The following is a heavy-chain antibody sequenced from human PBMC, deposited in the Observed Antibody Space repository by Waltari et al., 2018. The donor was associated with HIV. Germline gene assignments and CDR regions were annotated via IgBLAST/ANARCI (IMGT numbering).Heavy chain of an antibody. CDR3: ARGISMIVVVNQNQWGAFDI. CDR2: IYSGGNT. V-gene: IGHV3-66*01. CDR1: GCTVSSNE. Sequence: EVQLVESGGGLVQPGGSLRLSCAASGCTVSSNEMNWVRQAPGQGLEWVSVIYSGGNTYYADSVKGRFTISRDNSKNTLYLQMNSLRAEDTAVYYCARGISMIVVVNQNQWGAFDIWGQGTMVTVSS. D-gene: IGHD3-22*01. J-gene: IGHJ3*02.